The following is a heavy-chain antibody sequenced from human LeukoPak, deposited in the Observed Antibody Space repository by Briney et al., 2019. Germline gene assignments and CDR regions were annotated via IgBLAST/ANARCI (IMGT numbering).Heavy chain of an antibody. J-gene: IGHJ4*02. V-gene: IGHV1-2*02. CDR1: GYTFTGYY. Sequence: APVKVSCKASGYTFTGYYMHWVRQAPGQGLEWMGWINPNSGGTNYAQKFQGRVTMTRDTSISTAYMELSRLRSDDTAVYYCARDPRYYGDPNYFDYWGQGTLVTVSS. CDR3: ARDPRYYGDPNYFDY. D-gene: IGHD4-17*01. CDR2: INPNSGGT.